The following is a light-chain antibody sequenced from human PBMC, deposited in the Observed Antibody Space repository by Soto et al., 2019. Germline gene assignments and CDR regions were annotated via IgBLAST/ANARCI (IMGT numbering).Light chain of an antibody. Sequence: EIVLTQSPGTLSLSPGERATLSCRASQTVSSNYLAWYQQKPGQAPRLLIYGASSRATGIPDRFSGSGSGTDFTLPISRLEPEDFAVYYCQQDGSSQSFGQGTKVEI. V-gene: IGKV3-20*01. CDR3: QQDGSSQS. CDR1: QTVSSNY. J-gene: IGKJ1*01. CDR2: GAS.